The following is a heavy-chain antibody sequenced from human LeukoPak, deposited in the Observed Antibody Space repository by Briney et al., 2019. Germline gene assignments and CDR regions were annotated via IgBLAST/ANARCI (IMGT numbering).Heavy chain of an antibody. D-gene: IGHD6-19*01. J-gene: IGHJ4*02. CDR3: AKDVGSSGWFPFDY. Sequence: GGSLRLSCAVSGFTFSSYGMHWVRQAPGKGLEWVAVIWYDGSNKYYADSVKGRFTISRDNSKNTLYLQMNSLRAEDTAVYYCAKDVGSSGWFPFDYWAREPWSPSPQ. V-gene: IGHV3-33*06. CDR2: IWYDGSNK. CDR1: GFTFSSYG.